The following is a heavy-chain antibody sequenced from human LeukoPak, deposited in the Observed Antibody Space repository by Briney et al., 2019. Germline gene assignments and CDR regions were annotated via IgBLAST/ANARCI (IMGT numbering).Heavy chain of an antibody. V-gene: IGHV4-34*01. Sequence: SETLSLTCAVYGGSFSGYYWSWIRQPPGKGLEWIGEINHSGSTNYNPSLKSRVTISVDTSKNQFSLKLSSVTAADTAVYYCARRPRADYHYSSGYRPEKWFDPWGQGTLGTGSS. CDR1: GGSFSGYY. CDR2: INHSGST. CDR3: ARRPRADYHYSSGYRPEKWFDP. J-gene: IGHJ5*01. D-gene: IGHD3-22*01.